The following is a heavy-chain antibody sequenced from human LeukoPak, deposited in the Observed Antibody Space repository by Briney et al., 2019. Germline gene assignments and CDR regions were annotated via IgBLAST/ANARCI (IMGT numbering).Heavy chain of an antibody. J-gene: IGHJ4*02. CDR1: GGSINSSTYY. CDR2: IYYSGST. V-gene: IGHV4-39*01. CDR3: AVLNSSGWYLDY. D-gene: IGHD6-19*01. Sequence: SETLSLTCTVSGGSINSSTYYWGWIRQPPGKGLEWIGSIYYSGSTYYNPSLKSRVTISVGTSKNQFSLKLSSVTAADTAVYYCAVLNSSGWYLDYWGQGTLVTVSS.